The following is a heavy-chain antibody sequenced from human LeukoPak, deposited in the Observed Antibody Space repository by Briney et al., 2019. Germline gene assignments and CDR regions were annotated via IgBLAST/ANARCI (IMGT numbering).Heavy chain of an antibody. Sequence: GGSLRLSCAVSGFTVSGNYMSWVRHAPGKGLEWVSLIYSGGTTYYADSVTGRFTISRDNSKNTLYLQMNSLRAEDTAVYYCARRAGGYSHPYDYWGQGILVTVSS. CDR1: GFTVSGNY. CDR3: ARRAGGYSHPYDY. V-gene: IGHV3-53*01. CDR2: IYSGGTT. D-gene: IGHD4-23*01. J-gene: IGHJ4*02.